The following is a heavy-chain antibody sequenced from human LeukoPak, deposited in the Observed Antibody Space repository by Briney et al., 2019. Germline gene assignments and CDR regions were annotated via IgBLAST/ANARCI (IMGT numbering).Heavy chain of an antibody. V-gene: IGHV4-31*03. D-gene: IGHD6-13*01. CDR1: GGSISSGGYY. J-gene: IGHJ4*02. CDR3: ARGPKDSSFDY. Sequence: SQTLSLICTVSGGSISSGGYYWSWIRQHPGKGLEWIGYIYYSGSTYYNPSLKSRVTISVDTSKNQFSLKLSSVTAADTAVYYCARGPKDSSFDYWGQGTLVTVSS. CDR2: IYYSGST.